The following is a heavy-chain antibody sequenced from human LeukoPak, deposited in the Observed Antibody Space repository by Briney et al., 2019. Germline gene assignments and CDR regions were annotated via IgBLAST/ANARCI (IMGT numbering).Heavy chain of an antibody. Sequence: GGSLRLSCAASGFTFDDYAMHWVREAPGKGLEGGSLISWDGGSTYYADSVQDRFPISRDNRKNSLYLPMNSLRANDTAFYYCAKGHITIVRRNLYSYYGMDVWGQGTTVTVSS. V-gene: IGHV3-43D*03. D-gene: IGHD3-10*01. CDR2: ISWDGGST. J-gene: IGHJ6*02. CDR1: GFTFDDYA. CDR3: AKGHITIVRRNLYSYYGMDV.